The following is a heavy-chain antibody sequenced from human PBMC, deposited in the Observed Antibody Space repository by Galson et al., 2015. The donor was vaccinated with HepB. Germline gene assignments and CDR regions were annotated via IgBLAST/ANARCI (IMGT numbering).Heavy chain of an antibody. CDR2: ISANSGNT. CDR1: GYTFTTNG. V-gene: IGHV1-18*04. D-gene: IGHD4-11*01. Sequence: SVKVSCKASGYTFTTNGISWVRQAPGQGLEWMGWISANSGNTKYAQNLQGRVTLTRDTSTSTAYLELRSLRSDDTAVYYCARAALTPTEFWGQGTPVIVSS. CDR3: ARAALTPTEF. J-gene: IGHJ4*02.